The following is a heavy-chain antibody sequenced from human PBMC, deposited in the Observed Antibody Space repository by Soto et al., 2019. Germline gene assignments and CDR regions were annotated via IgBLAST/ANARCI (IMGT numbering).Heavy chain of an antibody. CDR3: ARESEDLTSNFDY. V-gene: IGHV3-21*06. J-gene: IGHJ4*02. CDR2: ISSSSTYI. Sequence: EVQLVESGGGLVKPGGSLRLSCAASGFTLSSYSMNWVRQAPGKGLEWVSSISSSSTYIYYADSVKGRFTISRDNAKNSLYLEMNSLRAEDTAVYYCARESEDLTSNFDYWGQGTLVTVSS. CDR1: GFTLSSYS.